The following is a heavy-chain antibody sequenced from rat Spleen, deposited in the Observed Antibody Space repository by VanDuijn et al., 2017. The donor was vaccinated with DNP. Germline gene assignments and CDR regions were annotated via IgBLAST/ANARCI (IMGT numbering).Heavy chain of an antibody. Sequence: EVKLVGSGGGLVQPGRSLKLSCTASGFSFRNYGMAWVRQTPTKGLEWVASISTGGSSTYYRDSVKGRFTISRDNAKSTLYLQMGSLRSEDTATYFCARHGRVTTVATYWYFDFWGPGTMVTVSS. D-gene: IGHD1-3*01. CDR2: ISTGGSST. CDR1: GFSFRNYG. V-gene: IGHV5S13*01. CDR3: ARHGRVTTVATYWYFDF. J-gene: IGHJ1*01.